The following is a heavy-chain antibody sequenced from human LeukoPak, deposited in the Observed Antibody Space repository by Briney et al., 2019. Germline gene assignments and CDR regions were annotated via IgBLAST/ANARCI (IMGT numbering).Heavy chain of an antibody. D-gene: IGHD3-3*01. Sequence: PGGSLRLSCAAPGFTFNTSGMHWVRQAPGMGLEWVAFIRYDGSDEYYADSVQGRFTISRDNSKNTVYLQMNSLRAEETAPYYCPTMYEFWSGPNRPPDYGGQGTRVTVSS. CDR1: GFTFNTSG. CDR2: IRYDGSDE. V-gene: IGHV3-30*02. J-gene: IGHJ4*02. CDR3: PTMYEFWSGPNRPPDY.